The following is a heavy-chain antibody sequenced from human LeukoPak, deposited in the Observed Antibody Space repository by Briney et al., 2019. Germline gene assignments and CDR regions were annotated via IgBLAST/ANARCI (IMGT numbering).Heavy chain of an antibody. D-gene: IGHD2-2*01. CDR2: ISTSGYST. Sequence: GGSLRLSCAASGFTFSSNAMSWARQAPGKGLEWVSAISTSGYSTYYADSVKGRFTISRDNSKNTLYLQMDSLRAEDTAVYYCAKGGYCTSTSCYGYFDSWGQGTLVTVSS. V-gene: IGHV3-23*01. CDR3: AKGGYCTSTSCYGYFDS. CDR1: GFTFSSNA. J-gene: IGHJ4*02.